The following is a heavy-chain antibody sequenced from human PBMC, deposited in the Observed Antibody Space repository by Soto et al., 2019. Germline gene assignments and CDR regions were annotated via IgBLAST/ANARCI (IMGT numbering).Heavy chain of an antibody. Sequence: PSATLSLTCAVYGGSFSGYYWSWIRQPPGKGLEGIGEINHSGSTTYNPSLKSRVPISVDTPKNQFSLKLSSVTAADTAVYYCARISGSYGYGGQETLVPAPQ. CDR2: INHSGST. D-gene: IGHD1-26*01. CDR1: GGSFSGYY. J-gene: IGHJ4*02. V-gene: IGHV4-34*01. CDR3: ARISGSYGY.